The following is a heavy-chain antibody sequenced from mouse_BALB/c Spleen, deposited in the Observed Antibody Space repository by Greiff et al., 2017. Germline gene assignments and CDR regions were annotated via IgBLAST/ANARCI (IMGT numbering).Heavy chain of an antibody. Sequence: EVQLQQSGTVLARPGASVKMSCKASGYTFTSYWMHWVKQRPGQGLEWIGAIYPGNSDTSYNQKFKGKAKLTAVTSTSTAYMELSSLTNEDSAVYYCTRGDTTNWYFDVWGAGTTVTVAS. CDR3: TRGDTTNWYFDV. V-gene: IGHV1-5*01. CDR1: GYTFTSYW. CDR2: IYPGNSDT. J-gene: IGHJ1*01. D-gene: IGHD1-1*01.